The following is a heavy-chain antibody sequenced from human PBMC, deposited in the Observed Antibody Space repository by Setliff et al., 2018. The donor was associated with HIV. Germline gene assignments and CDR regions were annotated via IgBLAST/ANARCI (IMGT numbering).Heavy chain of an antibody. Sequence: ASVKVSCKVSGYTLTELSMHWVRQAPGKGLEWMGGFDPEDGETIYAQKFQGRVTMTEDTSTDTAYMELSSLRSEDTAVYYCATDPSNGARWQQIDYWGQGTLVTVSS. V-gene: IGHV1-24*01. CDR1: GYTLTELS. D-gene: IGHD1-26*01. CDR2: FDPEDGET. CDR3: ATDPSNGARWQQIDY. J-gene: IGHJ4*02.